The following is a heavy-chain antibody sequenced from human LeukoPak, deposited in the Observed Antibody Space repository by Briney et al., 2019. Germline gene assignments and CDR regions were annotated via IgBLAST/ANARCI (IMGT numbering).Heavy chain of an antibody. V-gene: IGHV4-61*01. CDR3: ARGGYDILTGYYAFDY. J-gene: IGHJ4*02. Sequence: SETLSLTCTVSGGSISSSSYYWSWIRQPPGKGLEWIGYIYYSGSTNYNPSLKSRVTISVDTSKNQFPLKLSSVTAADTAVYYCARGGYDILTGYYAFDYWGQETLVTVSS. CDR2: IYYSGST. CDR1: GGSISSSSYY. D-gene: IGHD3-9*01.